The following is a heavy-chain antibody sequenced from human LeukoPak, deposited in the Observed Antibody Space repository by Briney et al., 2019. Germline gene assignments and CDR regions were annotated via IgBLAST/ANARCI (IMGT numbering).Heavy chain of an antibody. CDR3: ARDYVGVAGTFDY. V-gene: IGHV4-34*01. Sequence: SETLSLTCAVYGVSFSGYYWSWIRQPPGKGLEWIGEVNHGGSTNYNPSLKSRVTISIDTSKNQFSLKLSSVTAADTAVYYCARDYVGVAGTFDYWGQGTLVTVSS. CDR2: VNHGGST. J-gene: IGHJ4*02. CDR1: GVSFSGYY. D-gene: IGHD6-19*01.